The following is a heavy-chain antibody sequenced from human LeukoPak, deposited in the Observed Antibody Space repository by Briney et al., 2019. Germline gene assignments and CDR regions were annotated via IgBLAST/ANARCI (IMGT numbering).Heavy chain of an antibody. CDR2: IIPILGIA. CDR1: GGTFISYA. Sequence: SVAVSCKASGGTFISYAINWVRQAPGQGLEWMGRIIPILGIANYAQKFQGRVTITADKSTSTAYMELSSLRSEDTAVYYCARDLGYYDSSGYYPPGYWGQGTLVTVSS. J-gene: IGHJ4*02. V-gene: IGHV1-69*04. CDR3: ARDLGYYDSSGYYPPGY. D-gene: IGHD3-22*01.